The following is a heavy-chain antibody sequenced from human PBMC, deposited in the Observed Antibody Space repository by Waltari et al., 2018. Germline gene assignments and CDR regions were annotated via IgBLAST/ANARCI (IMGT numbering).Heavy chain of an antibody. D-gene: IGHD2-2*01. CDR2: VDPEDGET. J-gene: IGHJ4*02. CDR3: ATDLYCSSTSCYHPFDY. CDR1: GYTCTGYY. Sequence: VQLVQSGAEVKKPGASVKVSCKASGYTCTGYYMHWVRKAPGKGLEWMGRVDPEDGETIYAEKFQGRVTITADTSTDTAYMELSSLRSEDTAVYYCATDLYCSSTSCYHPFDYWGQGTLVTVSS. V-gene: IGHV1-69-2*01.